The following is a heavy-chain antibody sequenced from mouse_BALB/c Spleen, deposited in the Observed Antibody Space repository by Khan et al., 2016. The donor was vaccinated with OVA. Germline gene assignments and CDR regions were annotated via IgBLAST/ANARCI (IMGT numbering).Heavy chain of an antibody. Sequence: QVQLQQSGAGLVRPGVSVKISCRGSGYTFTDFAMHWVRQSHAKSLEWIGVISTYYGDATYSQNFKDKATMTVDKSSSTAYMEIARLTSEGSGIFYGVRRSGNSRFAYWGQGTLVTVSA. CDR3: VRRSGNSRFAY. J-gene: IGHJ3*01. CDR1: GYTFTDFA. V-gene: IGHV1S137*01. CDR2: ISTYYGDA. D-gene: IGHD1-3*01.